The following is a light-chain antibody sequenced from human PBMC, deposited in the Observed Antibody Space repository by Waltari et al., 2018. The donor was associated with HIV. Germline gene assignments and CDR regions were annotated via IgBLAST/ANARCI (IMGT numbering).Light chain of an antibody. J-gene: IGLJ1*01. CDR2: DLN. CDR3: CSSAGRDIFV. V-gene: IGLV2-11*01. Sequence: QSALTQSRSVSGSPGQSITISCTGTSKDVGAYNYVSWYQQHPGTAPKLLIYDLNRRPSGVPDRFSGSKSGNTASLSISGLQAEDEADYYCCSSAGRDIFVFGTGTKVTVL. CDR1: SKDVGAYNY.